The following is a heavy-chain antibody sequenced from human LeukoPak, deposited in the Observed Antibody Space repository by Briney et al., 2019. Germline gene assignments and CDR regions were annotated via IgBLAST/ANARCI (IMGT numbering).Heavy chain of an antibody. J-gene: IGHJ4*02. V-gene: IGHV4-61*02. D-gene: IGHD4-23*01. Sequence: SQTLSLTCTVSGDSISSGDYYWSWIRQPAGKGLEWIGRISSSGSTNYNPSLKSRVTISVDTSKNQFSLKLSSVTAADTAVYYCARSYGGNLPFDYWGQGTLVTVSS. CDR3: ARSYGGNLPFDY. CDR2: ISSSGST. CDR1: GDSISSGDYY.